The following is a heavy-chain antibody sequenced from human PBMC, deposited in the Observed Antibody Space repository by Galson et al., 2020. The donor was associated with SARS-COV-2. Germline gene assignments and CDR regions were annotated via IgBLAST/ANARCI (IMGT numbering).Heavy chain of an antibody. J-gene: IGHJ4*01. CDR1: GFTFRSYA. Sequence: TGGSLRLSCAASGFTFRSYAMPWVRQAPGKGLEWVAVISYDGSNKYSADSVKGRFTISRDNPKNTLYLQMNSLRAEDTAVYYCARAGGSYMDCWGHGTLVTVSS. CDR3: ARAGGSYMDC. CDR2: ISYDGSNK. V-gene: IGHV3-30-3*01. D-gene: IGHD1-26*01.